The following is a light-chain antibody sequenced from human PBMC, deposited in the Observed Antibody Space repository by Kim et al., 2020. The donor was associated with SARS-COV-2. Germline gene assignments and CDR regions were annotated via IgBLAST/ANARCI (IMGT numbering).Light chain of an antibody. J-gene: IGLJ3*02. V-gene: IGLV6-57*04. Sequence: NSMLTQPHSVSESPGKTVTISCTRSSGSIASNYVQWYQQRPGRAPTSVIYEDNKKPSGVPDRFSGCIDSFSNSAYLTIAGRKTEDEADYYCQSYESSGVRVFGRGTQLTV. CDR3: QSYESSGVRV. CDR1: SGSIASNY. CDR2: EDN.